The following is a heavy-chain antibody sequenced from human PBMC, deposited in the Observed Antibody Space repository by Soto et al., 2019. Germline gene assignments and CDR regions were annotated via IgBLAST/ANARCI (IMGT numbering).Heavy chain of an antibody. CDR3: ARDSINWNQVWFDP. CDR2: TYYRSKWYN. Sequence: QTLSLTCSLSGYSFSRTSAAWNWIRQSPSRGLEWLGRTYYRSKWYNDYAVSVKSRITINPDTSKNQFSLQLNSVTPEDTAVYYCARDSINWNQVWFDPWGQGTLLTDSS. D-gene: IGHD1-20*01. CDR1: GYSFSRTSAA. J-gene: IGHJ5*02. V-gene: IGHV6-1*01.